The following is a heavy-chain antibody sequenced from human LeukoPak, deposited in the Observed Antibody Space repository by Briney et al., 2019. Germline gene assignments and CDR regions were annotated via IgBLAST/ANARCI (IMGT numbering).Heavy chain of an antibody. D-gene: IGHD3-16*01. J-gene: IGHJ4*02. CDR3: AGGGDFDY. Sequence: PRGSLRLSCAASGFSFSIYFMNWVRQAPGKGLEWVSSISRTSEYIHYADSVRGRFAISRDNAKNSVYLQMNSLRAEDTAVYFCAGGGDFDYWGQGILVTVSA. V-gene: IGHV3-21*01. CDR1: GFSFSIYF. CDR2: ISRTSEYI.